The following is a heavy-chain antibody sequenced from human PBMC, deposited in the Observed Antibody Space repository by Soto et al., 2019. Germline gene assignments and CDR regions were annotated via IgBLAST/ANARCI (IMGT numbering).Heavy chain of an antibody. D-gene: IGHD5-12*01. CDR1: GFTFTNYA. CDR2: ISGGGSIT. CDR3: AKGSRGYTGYVFDY. Sequence: RLSCAASGFTFTNYAMTWVRQAPGKGLEWVSTISGGGSITYYADSLKGRFTISRDNSKNTLYLQMNSLRAEDTAVYYCAKGSRGYTGYVFDYWGQGALVTVSS. V-gene: IGHV3-23*01. J-gene: IGHJ4*02.